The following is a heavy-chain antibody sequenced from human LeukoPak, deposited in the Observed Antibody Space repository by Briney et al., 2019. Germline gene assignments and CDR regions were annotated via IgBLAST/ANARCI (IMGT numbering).Heavy chain of an antibody. Sequence: SETLSLTCTVSGGSISSSSYYWGWIRQPPGTGLEWIGSIYHSGSTYYNPSLKSRVTISVDTSKNQFSLKLSSVTAADTAVYYCARDLYYDFWSGSGVYFDYWGQGTLVTVSS. D-gene: IGHD3-3*01. V-gene: IGHV4-39*07. CDR1: GGSISSSSYY. CDR3: ARDLYYDFWSGSGVYFDY. CDR2: IYHSGST. J-gene: IGHJ4*02.